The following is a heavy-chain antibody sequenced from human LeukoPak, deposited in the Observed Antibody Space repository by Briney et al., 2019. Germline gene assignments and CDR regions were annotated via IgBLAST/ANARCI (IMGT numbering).Heavy chain of an antibody. CDR2: IYTSGST. CDR3: VRHDSTDAFDI. D-gene: IGHD3-22*01. Sequence: PSETLSLTCTVSGGSISSYYWSWIRQPPGKGLEWIGYIYTSGSTNYNPSLKSRVTISVDTSKNQFSLKLSSVTAADTAVYYCVRHDSTDAFDIWGQGTMVTVSS. CDR1: GGSISSYY. J-gene: IGHJ3*02. V-gene: IGHV4-4*09.